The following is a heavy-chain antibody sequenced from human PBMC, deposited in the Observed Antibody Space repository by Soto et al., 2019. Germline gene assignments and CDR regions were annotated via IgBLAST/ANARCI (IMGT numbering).Heavy chain of an antibody. V-gene: IGHV4-59*01. D-gene: IGHD3-22*01. J-gene: IGHJ4*02. CDR2: IYYSGST. Sequence: QVQLQESGPGLVKPSETLSLTCTVSGGSISSYYWSWIRQPPGKGLEWIGYIYYSGSTNYNPSLKSRVTISVDTPNSQCSLKLSAGIAAATAVYYGARDVVDGYYASRGYYFDYWGQGTLVTVSS. CDR3: ARDVVDGYYASRGYYFDY. CDR1: GGSISSYY.